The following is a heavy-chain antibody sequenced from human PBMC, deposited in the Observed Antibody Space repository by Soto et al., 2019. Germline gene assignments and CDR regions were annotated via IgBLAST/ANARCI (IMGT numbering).Heavy chain of an antibody. Sequence: SETLSLTCAVYGGSFSGYYWSWIRQPPGKGLEWIGEINHSGSTNYNPSLKSRVTISVDTSKNQFSLKLSSVTAADTAVYYCARRKGITMVRSLYNWFNPWGQGTLVTVSS. V-gene: IGHV4-34*01. CDR1: GGSFSGYY. CDR3: ARRKGITMVRSLYNWFNP. CDR2: INHSGST. J-gene: IGHJ5*02. D-gene: IGHD3-10*01.